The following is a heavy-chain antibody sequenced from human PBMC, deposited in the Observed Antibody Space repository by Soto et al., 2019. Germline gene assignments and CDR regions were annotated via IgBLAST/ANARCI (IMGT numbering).Heavy chain of an antibody. D-gene: IGHD4-17*01. J-gene: IGHJ4*02. V-gene: IGHV2-5*02. CDR2: IYWDDSY. CDR3: AHKGYGDYPLDY. Sequence: QITLKESGPTLVKPTQTLTLTCTFSGFSLSTSGVGVGWIRQPPGKALEWLAVIYWDDSYHYSPSLRSRLTINKDTSKNQVVLTMTIMDPVDTATYYCAHKGYGDYPLDYWGQGTLVTVSS. CDR1: GFSLSTSGVG.